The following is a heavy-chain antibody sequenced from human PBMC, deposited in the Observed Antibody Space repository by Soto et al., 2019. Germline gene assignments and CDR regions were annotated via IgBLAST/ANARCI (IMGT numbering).Heavy chain of an antibody. CDR1: GFTFRSAW. V-gene: IGHV3-15*01. CDR3: TTGVGATGFDYYYNGTDV. D-gene: IGHD1-26*01. J-gene: IGHJ6*02. CDR2: VKSKSDGEAT. Sequence: EAQLVESGGGVVKPGGSLRLSCGASGFTFRSAWMSWVRQAPGKGLEWVGRVKSKSDGEATDYGAPVKGRFIISRDDSKNTLSLQRNSLKTEDSGVYYCTTGVGATGFDYYYNGTDVWGRGTTVTVSS.